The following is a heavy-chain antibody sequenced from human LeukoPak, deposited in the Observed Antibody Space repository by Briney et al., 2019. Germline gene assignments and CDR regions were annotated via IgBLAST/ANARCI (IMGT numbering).Heavy chain of an antibody. Sequence: SETLSLTCTVSVGSISSGGYYWSWIRQHPGKGLECIVYSYYSKSTYYNPALKSRVTISVDTSKNQFSLKLRSVTGADTAVYYCARAKAPPCGGDCYTVISYSYSGMDVWGKGTPVTVSS. V-gene: IGHV4-31*03. CDR1: VGSISSGGYY. CDR3: ARAKAPPCGGDCYTVISYSYSGMDV. CDR2: SYYSKST. D-gene: IGHD2-21*02. J-gene: IGHJ6*04.